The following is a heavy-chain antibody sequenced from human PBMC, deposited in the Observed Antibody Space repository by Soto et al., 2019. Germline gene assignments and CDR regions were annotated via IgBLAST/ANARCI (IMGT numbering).Heavy chain of an antibody. D-gene: IGHD2-8*01. J-gene: IGHJ4*02. CDR1: GFTFSDYY. CDR2: ISSSGSTI. Sequence: GGSLRLSCAASGFTFSDYYMSWIRQAPGKGLEWVSYISSSGSTIYYADSVKGRFTISRDNAKNSLYLQMNSLRAEDTAVYYCARVRGRCTNGVCYLDYWGQGTLVTVSS. CDR3: ARVRGRCTNGVCYLDY. V-gene: IGHV3-11*01.